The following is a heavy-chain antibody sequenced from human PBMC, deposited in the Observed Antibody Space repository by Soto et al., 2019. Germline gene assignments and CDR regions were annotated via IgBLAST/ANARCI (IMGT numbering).Heavy chain of an antibody. Sequence: QVHLVQSGAEVKKPGASVKVSCKGSGYTFTTYGITWVRQAPGQGLEWMGWISAHNGNTNYAQKLQGRVTVTRDTPTRTAYMEPRSLRSDDRAVYYCARGRYGDYWGQGALVTVSS. CDR2: ISAHNGNT. D-gene: IGHD1-1*01. CDR3: ARGRYGDY. V-gene: IGHV1-18*01. J-gene: IGHJ4*02. CDR1: GYTFTTYG.